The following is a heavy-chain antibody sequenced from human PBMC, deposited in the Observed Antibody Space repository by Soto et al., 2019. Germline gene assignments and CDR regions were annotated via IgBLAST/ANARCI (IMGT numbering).Heavy chain of an antibody. CDR3: TRANWYSEY. V-gene: IGHV4-59*11. CDR2: IYYNGNT. J-gene: IGHJ4*02. D-gene: IGHD7-27*01. CDR1: GGSISNHY. Sequence: QVQLQESGPGLVKPSETLSLTCSVSGGSISNHYWSWIRQPPGKGLEWIGYIYYNGNTNYNPSLKSRVTRSVDTARNQISLKLTTVTAADTAVYYCTRANWYSEYWGQGTLVTVS.